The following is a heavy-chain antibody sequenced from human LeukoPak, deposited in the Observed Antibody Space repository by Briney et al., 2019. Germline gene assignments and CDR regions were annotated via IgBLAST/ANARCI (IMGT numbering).Heavy chain of an antibody. V-gene: IGHV4-59*01. J-gene: IGHJ4*02. CDR2: IYYSGST. CDR1: GGSISSYY. D-gene: IGHD3-16*01. Sequence: SETLSLTCTVSGGSISSYYWSWIRQPPGKGLEWIGYIYYSGSTNYNPSLNSQVTISVDTSKNQFSLKLSSVTAADTAVYYCARGWGYFDYWGQGTLVTASS. CDR3: ARGWGYFDY.